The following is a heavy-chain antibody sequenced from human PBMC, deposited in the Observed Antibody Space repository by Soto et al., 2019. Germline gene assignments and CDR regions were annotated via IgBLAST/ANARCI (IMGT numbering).Heavy chain of an antibody. D-gene: IGHD1-26*01. CDR2: IIPIFGTA. Sequence: QVQLVQSGAAVKKPGSSVKVSCKASGGTFSSYSINWVRQAPGQGLEWMGEIIPIFGTANYAQKFQGSVTITVDEYTSTAYMKLSSLRSADTAVYYCARDGGRHSGGIDYWGQGTLVTVSS. CDR1: GGTFSSYS. J-gene: IGHJ4*02. V-gene: IGHV1-69*01. CDR3: ARDGGRHSGGIDY.